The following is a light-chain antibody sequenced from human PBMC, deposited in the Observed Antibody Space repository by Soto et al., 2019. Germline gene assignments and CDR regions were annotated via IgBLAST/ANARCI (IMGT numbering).Light chain of an antibody. CDR1: QSVSTN. J-gene: IGKJ4*01. CDR3: QQYNDWPLT. Sequence: EIVLTQSPATLSVSAGERASLSCGASQSVSTNLAWYQQKPAQAPRLLIYGASTRATGIPARFSGGGSGTEFTLTISSLQSADFAVYYCQQYNDWPLTFGGGTKVDIK. CDR2: GAS. V-gene: IGKV3-15*01.